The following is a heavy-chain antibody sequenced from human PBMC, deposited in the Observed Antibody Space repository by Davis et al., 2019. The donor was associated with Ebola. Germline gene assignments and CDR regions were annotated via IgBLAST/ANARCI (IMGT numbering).Heavy chain of an antibody. Sequence: GESLKISCAASGFTVSSNYMSWVRQAPGKGLEWVSVIYSCGSTYYADSVKGRFTISRDNSKNTLYLQMNSLRAEDTAVYYCARWGCCGDYENYWGQGTLVTVSS. CDR2: IYSCGST. D-gene: IGHD4-17*01. CDR3: ARWGCCGDYENY. J-gene: IGHJ4*02. V-gene: IGHV3-53*01. CDR1: GFTVSSNY.